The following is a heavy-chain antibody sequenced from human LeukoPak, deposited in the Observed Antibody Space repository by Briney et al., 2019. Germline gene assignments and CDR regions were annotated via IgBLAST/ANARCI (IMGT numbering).Heavy chain of an antibody. D-gene: IGHD3-22*01. V-gene: IGHV4-38-2*02. CDR3: ARFHYYDSSGYRTTFDY. Sequence: SETLSLTCTVSGYSISSGYYWGWIRQPPGKGLEWIGSIYHSGSTYYNPSLKSRVTISVDTSKNQFSLKLSSVTAADTAVYYCARFHYYDSSGYRTTFDYWGQGTLVTVSS. CDR1: GYSISSGYY. J-gene: IGHJ4*02. CDR2: IYHSGST.